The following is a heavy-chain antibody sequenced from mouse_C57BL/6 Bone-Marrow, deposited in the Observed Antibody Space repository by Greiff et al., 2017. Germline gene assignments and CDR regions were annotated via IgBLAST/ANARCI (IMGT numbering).Heavy chain of an antibody. CDR2: IDPSDSYT. J-gene: IGHJ2*01. CDR3: AMNCYYFHY. V-gene: IGHV1-59*01. CDR1: GYTFTSYW. Sequence: QVQLKQPGAELVRPGTSVKLSCKASGYTFTSYWMHWVKQRPGQGLEWIGVIDPSDSYTNYNQKFKGKATLTVDTSSSTAYMQLSSLTSEDSAVFYSAMNCYYFHYWGQGTTLTVSS.